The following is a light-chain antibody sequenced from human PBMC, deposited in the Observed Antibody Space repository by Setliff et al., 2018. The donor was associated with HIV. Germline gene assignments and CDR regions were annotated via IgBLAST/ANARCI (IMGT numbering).Light chain of an antibody. Sequence: QSALTQPASVSGFPGQSITISCTGTSSDIGANNYVSWYQQHPDTAPKLILYDVIKRPSGISNRFSGSKSGNTASLTISGLQAEDEADYYCSSYTNSGTLIGGGTKVTVL. V-gene: IGLV2-14*03. CDR2: DVI. J-gene: IGLJ2*01. CDR1: SSDIGANNY. CDR3: SSYTNSGTL.